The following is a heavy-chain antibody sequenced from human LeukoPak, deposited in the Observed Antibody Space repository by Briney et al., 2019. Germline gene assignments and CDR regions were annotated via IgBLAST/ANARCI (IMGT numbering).Heavy chain of an antibody. CDR2: MNPNSGNT. J-gene: IGHJ5*02. CDR3: ARGHYSSRHDYWFDP. D-gene: IGHD4-11*01. CDR1: GYTFTSYD. V-gene: IGHV1-8*01. Sequence: ASVKVSCKASGYTFTSYDINWVRQATGQGLEWMGWMNPNSGNTGYAQKFQGRVTMTRNTSISTAYMELSSLRSEDTAVYYCARGHYSSRHDYWFDPWGQGTLVTVSS.